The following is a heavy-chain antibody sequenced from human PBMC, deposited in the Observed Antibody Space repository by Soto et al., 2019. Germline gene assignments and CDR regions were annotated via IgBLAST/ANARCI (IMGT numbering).Heavy chain of an antibody. J-gene: IGHJ5*02. V-gene: IGHV4-61*10. D-gene: IGHD1-26*01. Sequence: SETLSLTCTVSGGSISSGGFYWSWIRKSAGKGLEWIGHTYDTGTTDYNPSLQSRVIMSVDTSKNQFSLKLRSMTAADTAVYYCARDMHPGFTHYFDPWGQGTLVTVSS. CDR3: ARDMHPGFTHYFDP. CDR2: TYDTGTT. CDR1: GGSISSGGFY.